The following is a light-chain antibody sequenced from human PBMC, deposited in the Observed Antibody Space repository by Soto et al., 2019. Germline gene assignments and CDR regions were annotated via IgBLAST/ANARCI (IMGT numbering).Light chain of an antibody. J-gene: IGKJ1*01. CDR1: QSVSSNY. CDR2: GAS. CDR3: QQYGGSPRT. V-gene: IGKV3-20*01. Sequence: EIVLTQSPGTLSLSPGERATLSCTASQSVSSNYLAWYEQKPGQAPRLLIYGASSRATGIPDRFSGSGSGTGFTLTISRLEPEDFAVYYCQQYGGSPRTFGQGTKVEIK.